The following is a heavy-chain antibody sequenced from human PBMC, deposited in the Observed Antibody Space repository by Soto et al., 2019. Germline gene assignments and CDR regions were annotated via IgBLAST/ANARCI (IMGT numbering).Heavy chain of an antibody. CDR3: LSEPDVVCGENALGY. Sequence: QVQLVESGGGVVQPGRSLRLSCAASGFTFSSYAMHWVRQAPGKGLEWVAGISYDGSNKYYGDSVKGRFTIYRDNSKNTRNLKMNDMRAEDTAVYYCLSEPDVVCGENALGYWGQGTLVTVFS. J-gene: IGHJ4*02. V-gene: IGHV3-30-3*01. CDR1: GFTFSSYA. CDR2: ISYDGSNK. D-gene: IGHD2-8*02.